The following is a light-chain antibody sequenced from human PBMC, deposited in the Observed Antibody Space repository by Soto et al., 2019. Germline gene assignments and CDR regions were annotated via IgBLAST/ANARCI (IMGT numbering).Light chain of an antibody. Sequence: DIVLTQPPLSLPVTPGEPASISCRSSQSLLQSNGNHYLDWYLQKPGQSPQVLIYLGSNRASGVPDRFSGSGSGTDFTLKISRVEAEDVGVYYCMQALHTPWTFGQGTKVEIK. CDR1: QSLLQSNGNHY. V-gene: IGKV2-28*01. CDR3: MQALHTPWT. CDR2: LGS. J-gene: IGKJ1*01.